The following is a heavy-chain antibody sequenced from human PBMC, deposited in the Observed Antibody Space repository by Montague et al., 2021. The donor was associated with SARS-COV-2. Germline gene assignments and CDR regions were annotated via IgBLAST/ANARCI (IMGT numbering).Heavy chain of an antibody. D-gene: IGHD3-22*01. V-gene: IGHV4-34*01. Sequence: SETLSLTCAVYGGSSSGYYWSWIRQPPGKGLEWIGEINHSGSTNYNPSLKSRVTISVDTSKNQFSLKLSSVTAADTAVYYCARISRNSGFVGVFDIWGQGTLVTVSS. J-gene: IGHJ3*02. CDR3: ARISRNSGFVGVFDI. CDR2: INHSGST. CDR1: GGSSSGYY.